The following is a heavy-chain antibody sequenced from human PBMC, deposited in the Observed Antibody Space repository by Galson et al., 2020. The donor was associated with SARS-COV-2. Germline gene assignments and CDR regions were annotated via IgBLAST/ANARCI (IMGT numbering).Heavy chain of an antibody. V-gene: IGHV4-61*09. J-gene: IGHJ5*01. D-gene: IGHD6-19*01. CDR3: ARVPGYSSGWFQS. Sequence: SETLSLTCTVSGAFISSGNSYWSWIRQPAGKGLEWIGHISTSGSTNYNPSLKSRVTISLDTSKNQFSLILSSVTAADTAVYYCARVPGYSSGWFQSWGQGTLVTVFS. CDR2: ISTSGST. CDR1: GAFISSGNSY.